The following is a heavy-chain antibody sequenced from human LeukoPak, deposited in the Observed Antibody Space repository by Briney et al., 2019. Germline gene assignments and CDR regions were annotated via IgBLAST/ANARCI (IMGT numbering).Heavy chain of an antibody. Sequence: PSETLSLTCAVYGGSFSGYYWSWLRQPPGKGLEWIGEINHSGSTNYNPSLKSRVTISVDTSKNQFSLKLSSVTAADTAVYYCARRTTVTTVPLVYFDYWGQGTLVTVSS. J-gene: IGHJ4*02. CDR3: ARRTTVTTVPLVYFDY. D-gene: IGHD4-11*01. CDR2: INHSGST. V-gene: IGHV4-34*01. CDR1: GGSFSGYY.